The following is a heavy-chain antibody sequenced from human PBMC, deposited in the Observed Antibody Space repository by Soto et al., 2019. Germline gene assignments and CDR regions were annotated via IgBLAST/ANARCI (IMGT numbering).Heavy chain of an antibody. CDR2: INHSGST. CDR3: ARAPTYYYDTSILRYFDY. V-gene: IGHV4-34*01. Sequence: QVQLQQWGAGLLKPSETLSLTCAVYGGSFSGYYWSWIRQPPGKGLDWIGEINHSGSTNYNPSLKSRVTISVDTSKNQFSLKLSSVTAADTAVYYCARAPTYYYDTSILRYFDYWGQGTLVTVSS. D-gene: IGHD3-22*01. J-gene: IGHJ4*02. CDR1: GGSFSGYY.